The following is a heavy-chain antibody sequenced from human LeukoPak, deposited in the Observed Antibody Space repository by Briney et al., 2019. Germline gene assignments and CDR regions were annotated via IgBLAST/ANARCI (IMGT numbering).Heavy chain of an antibody. Sequence: PAETLSLTCTVSGGSVSDSTYYCAWLRQPPGKGLAWIGSIYYTGRTYYNPSPRSRVTMSVDTSKNPVSLHLTSVTAADTAVYYCANQVTMAGLFEYWGQGTLIPVSS. V-gene: IGHV4-39*07. J-gene: IGHJ4*02. D-gene: IGHD6-19*01. CDR1: GGSVSDSTYY. CDR3: ANQVTMAGLFEY. CDR2: IYYTGRT.